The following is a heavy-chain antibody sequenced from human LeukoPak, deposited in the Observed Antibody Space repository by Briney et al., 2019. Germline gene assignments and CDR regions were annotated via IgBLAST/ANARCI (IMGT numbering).Heavy chain of an antibody. V-gene: IGHV4-59*10. Sequence: ASETLSLTCAVYGGSFSGYYWSWIRQPPGKGLEWIGRIYTSGSTNYNPSLKSRVTMSVDTSKNQFSLKLSSVTAADTAVYYCARDRAYGPPNWFDPWGQGTLVTVSS. J-gene: IGHJ5*02. CDR2: IYTSGST. CDR1: GGSFSGYY. CDR3: ARDRAYGPPNWFDP. D-gene: IGHD3-10*01.